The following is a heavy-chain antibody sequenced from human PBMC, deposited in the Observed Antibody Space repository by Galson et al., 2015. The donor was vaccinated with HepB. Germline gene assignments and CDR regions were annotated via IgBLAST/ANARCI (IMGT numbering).Heavy chain of an antibody. CDR3: ARYSSGWYEGSWYFDL. J-gene: IGHJ2*01. CDR1: GFTFSSYA. D-gene: IGHD6-19*01. V-gene: IGHV3-30*04. CDR2: ISYDGSNK. Sequence: LRLSCAASGFTFSSYAMHWVRQAPGKGLEWVAVISYDGSNKYYADSVKGRFTISRDNSKNTMYLQMNSLRAEDTAVYYCARYSSGWYEGSWYFDLWGRGTLVTVSS.